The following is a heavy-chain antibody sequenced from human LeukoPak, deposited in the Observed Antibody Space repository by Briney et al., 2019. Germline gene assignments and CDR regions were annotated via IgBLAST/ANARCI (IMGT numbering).Heavy chain of an antibody. D-gene: IGHD3-10*01. J-gene: IGHJ6*02. CDR1: GFTFSSYA. V-gene: IGHV3-23*01. CDR3: AKGLWFGELLRYYYYGMDV. Sequence: GGSLRLSCAASGFTFSSYAMNWVRQAPGKGLEWVSAISGSGGSTYYADSVKGRFTISRDNSKNTLYLQMNSLRAEDTAVYYCAKGLWFGELLRYYYYGMDVWGQGTTVTVSS. CDR2: ISGSGGST.